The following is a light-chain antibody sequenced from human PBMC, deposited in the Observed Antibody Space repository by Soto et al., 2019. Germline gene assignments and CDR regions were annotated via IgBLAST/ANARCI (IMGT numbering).Light chain of an antibody. CDR2: ATS. J-gene: IGKJ2*01. CDR3: QRYYGFPYT. Sequence: VIWITQSPSLISASTGDRVNISCRMSQAISSHLAWYQQKPGKAPNLLVFATSTLQGGVPSRFSGSGSGTDFTLSISSLQSEDFATYYCQRYYGFPYTFGRGTKVEF. V-gene: IGKV1D-8*01. CDR1: QAISSH.